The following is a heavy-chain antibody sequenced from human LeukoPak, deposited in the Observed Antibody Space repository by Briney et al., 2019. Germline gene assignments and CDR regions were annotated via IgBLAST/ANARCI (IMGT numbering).Heavy chain of an antibody. CDR2: FDPEDGET. D-gene: IGHD1-7*01. CDR1: GYTLTELS. J-gene: IGHJ4*02. Sequence: GASVKVSCKVSGYTLTELSMHWVRQAPGKGLEWMGSFDPEDGETIYAQKFQGRVTMTEDTSTDTAYTELSSLRSEDTAVYYCATVYKDWNWDATFDYWGQGTLVTVSS. V-gene: IGHV1-24*01. CDR3: ATVYKDWNWDATFDY.